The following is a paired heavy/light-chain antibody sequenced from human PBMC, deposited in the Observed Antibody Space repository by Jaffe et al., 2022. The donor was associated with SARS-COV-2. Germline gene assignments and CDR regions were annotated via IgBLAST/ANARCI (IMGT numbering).Light chain of an antibody. CDR3: QQYDTFPHT. Sequence: DIQMTQSPSSLSASVGDRVTITCRASQGINNYLAWFQQKPGKAPKSLIYDASGLQSGAPSKFSGSGSGTDFTLTISSLQPEDFATYYCQQYDTFPHTFGQGTKLEIK. CDR1: QGINNY. J-gene: IGKJ2*01. CDR2: DAS. V-gene: IGKV1-16*02.
Heavy chain of an antibody. V-gene: IGHV3-23*01. Sequence: DVKLLESGGGLVQPGGSLRLSCEGSGFTSSSYGMGWVRQAPGKGLEWVSSISASGATPFYADSVKGRFTISRDSSKNMLFLHMNNLTAEDAAVYYCAKVMGIAVRRPFDYWGQGTQVTVSS. CDR3: AKVMGIAVRRPFDY. J-gene: IGHJ4*02. CDR2: ISASGATP. D-gene: IGHD6-6*01. CDR1: GFTSSSYG.